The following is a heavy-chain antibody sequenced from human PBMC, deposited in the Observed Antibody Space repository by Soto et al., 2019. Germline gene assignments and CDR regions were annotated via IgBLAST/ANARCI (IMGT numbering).Heavy chain of an antibody. V-gene: IGHV1-18*01. CDR2: ISAYNGKT. CDR3: ARDLDDYVWGSYPSPDAFDI. D-gene: IGHD3-16*02. Sequence: QVQLVQSGAEVKKPGASVKVSCKASGYTFISFGISWVRQAPGQGLEWMGWISAYNGKTNYAQKLQGRVTMTTDTSPSTAYMELRSLKSDDTAVYHCARDLDDYVWGSYPSPDAFDIWGQGTLFTVSS. J-gene: IGHJ3*02. CDR1: GYTFISFG.